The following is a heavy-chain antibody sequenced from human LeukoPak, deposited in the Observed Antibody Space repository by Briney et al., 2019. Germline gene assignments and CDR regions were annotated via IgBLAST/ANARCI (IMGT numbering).Heavy chain of an antibody. CDR2: TSASGDST. CDR3: AKHPYGFDS. CDR1: GFTLSYYA. Sequence: GGSLRLSCAASGFTLSYYAMSWVRQAPGKGLEWVSVTSASGDSTYYADSVKGRFTISRDNSESTLYLQMNSLRAEDTAVYYCAKHPYGFDSWGQGTLVTVSS. J-gene: IGHJ4*02. V-gene: IGHV3-23*01. D-gene: IGHD4-17*01.